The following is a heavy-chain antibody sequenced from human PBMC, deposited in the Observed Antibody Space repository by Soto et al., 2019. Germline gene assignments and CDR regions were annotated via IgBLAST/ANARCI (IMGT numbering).Heavy chain of an antibody. J-gene: IGHJ6*02. D-gene: IGHD6-13*01. V-gene: IGHV1-69*13. CDR1: GGTFSSYA. CDR3: ARDLPTQQLVPRDDYYYGMDV. CDR2: IIPIFGTA. Sequence: SVKVSCKASGGTFSSYAISWVRQAPGQGLEWMGGIIPIFGTANYAQKFQGRVTITADESTSTAYMELSSLRSEDTAVYYCARDLPTQQLVPRDDYYYGMDVWGQGTPVTVSS.